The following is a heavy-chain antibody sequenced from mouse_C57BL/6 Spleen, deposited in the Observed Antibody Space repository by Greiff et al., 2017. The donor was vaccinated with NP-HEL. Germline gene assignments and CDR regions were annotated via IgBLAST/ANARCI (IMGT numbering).Heavy chain of an antibody. CDR3: ARSTSAWFAY. CDR1: GYTFTSYW. J-gene: IGHJ3*01. V-gene: IGHV1-69*01. CDR2: IDPSDSYT. Sequence: VQLQQPGAELVKPGASVKLSCKASGYTFTSYWMHWVKQRPGQGLEWIGEIDPSDSYTNYNQKFKGKSTLTVDKSSSTAYMQLSSLTSEDSAVYYCARSTSAWFAYWGQGTLVTVSA.